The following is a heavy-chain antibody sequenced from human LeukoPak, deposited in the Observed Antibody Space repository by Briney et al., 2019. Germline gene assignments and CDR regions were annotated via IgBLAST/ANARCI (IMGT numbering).Heavy chain of an antibody. J-gene: IGHJ4*02. CDR1: GGSISSNNYY. CDR2: IAFTGST. V-gene: IGHV4-39*02. CDR3: AREGFGGLPAAIGTVFDS. Sequence: SETPSLTCAVSGGSISSNNYYWGWIRQPPGKGLEWIGTIAFTGSTCYNPSLKSRVTISVDTSKKQFSLNLTPVTAADTAVYYCAREGFGGLPAAIGTVFDSWGQGTLVTVSS. D-gene: IGHD2-2*02.